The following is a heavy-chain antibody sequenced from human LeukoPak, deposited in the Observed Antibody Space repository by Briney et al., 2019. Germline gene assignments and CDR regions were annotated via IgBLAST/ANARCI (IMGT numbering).Heavy chain of an antibody. V-gene: IGHV3-23*01. Sequence: RGYLRLSCAASGFTFSTSAIRWVRQVPGSGLEYVSTVSGGGGTSTYYTDSVAGRFTISRDDPKNTLYLKMSSQRVDDTAVYYCAKGGGLLWLGESPRWFDPWGQGTLVTVSS. D-gene: IGHD3-10*01. J-gene: IGHJ5*02. CDR3: AKGGGLLWLGESPRWFDP. CDR1: GFTFSTSA. CDR2: VSGGGGTST.